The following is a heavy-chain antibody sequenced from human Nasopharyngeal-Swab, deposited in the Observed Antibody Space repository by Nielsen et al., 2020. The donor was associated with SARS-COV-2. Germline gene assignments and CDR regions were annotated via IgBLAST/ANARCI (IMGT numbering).Heavy chain of an antibody. CDR1: GGTFSSYA. CDR3: ASTYYSSSGVTNYYYYYMDV. J-gene: IGHJ6*03. V-gene: IGHV1-69*13. Sequence: SVKVSCKASGGTFSSYAISWVRQAPGQGLEWMGGIIPIFGTANYAQKFQGRVTITADESTSTAYMELSSLRSEDTAVYYCASTYYSSSGVTNYYYYYMDVWGKGTTVTVSS. CDR2: IIPIFGTA. D-gene: IGHD6-6*01.